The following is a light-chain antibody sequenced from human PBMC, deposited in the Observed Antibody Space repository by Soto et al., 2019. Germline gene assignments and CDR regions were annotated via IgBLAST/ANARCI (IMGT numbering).Light chain of an antibody. CDR2: RDS. J-gene: IGLJ2*01. V-gene: IGLV3-9*01. Sequence: SYELTQPLSVSVALRQTARITCGGNNIGSKNVHWYQQKPGQAPVLVIYRDSNRPSGIPERFSGSNSGNTATLTISRAQAGDEADYYCQVWDSSTVFGVGTKVTVL. CDR1: NIGSKN. CDR3: QVWDSSTV.